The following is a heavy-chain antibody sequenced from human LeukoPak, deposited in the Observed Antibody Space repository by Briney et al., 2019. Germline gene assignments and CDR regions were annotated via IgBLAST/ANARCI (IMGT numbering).Heavy chain of an antibody. J-gene: IGHJ4*02. CDR1: GFILTSYG. Sequence: GGSLRLSCAASGFILTSYGMNWVRQAPGKGLEWVSGVTGGGGSTYYADSVKGRFTVSSDNSKNILYLEMNSLRSEDTATYYCAKDATFAVAGSYFNYWGQGALVTVSS. D-gene: IGHD6-19*01. CDR3: AKDATFAVAGSYFNY. V-gene: IGHV3-23*01. CDR2: VTGGGGST.